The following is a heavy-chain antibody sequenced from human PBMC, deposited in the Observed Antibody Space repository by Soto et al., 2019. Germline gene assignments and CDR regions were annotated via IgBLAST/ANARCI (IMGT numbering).Heavy chain of an antibody. CDR3: AIRVSRAVKLAPTQPNYYYYLDV. CDR1: GGTFSSYT. V-gene: IGHV1-69*02. CDR2: IIPILGIA. Sequence: GASVKVSCKASGGTFSSYTISWVRQAPGQGLEWMGRIIPILGIANYAQKFQGRVTITADKSTSTAYMELSSLRSEDTAVYYCAIRVSRAVKLAPTQPNYYYYLDVWGKGTTVTVSS. D-gene: IGHD4-4*01. J-gene: IGHJ6*03.